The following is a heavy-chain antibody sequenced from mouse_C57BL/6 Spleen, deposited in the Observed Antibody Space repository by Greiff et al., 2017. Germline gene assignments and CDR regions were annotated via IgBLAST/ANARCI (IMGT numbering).Heavy chain of an antibody. V-gene: IGHV5-4*03. Sequence: EVMLVESGGGLVKPGGSLKLSCAASGFTFSSYAMSWVRQTPEKRLEWVATISDGGSYTYYPDNVKGRFTISRDNAKNNLYLQMSHLKSEDTAMYYCVRDHYYGSSYLFDYWGQGTTLTVSS. J-gene: IGHJ2*01. CDR2: ISDGGSYT. CDR1: GFTFSSYA. CDR3: VRDHYYGSSYLFDY. D-gene: IGHD1-1*01.